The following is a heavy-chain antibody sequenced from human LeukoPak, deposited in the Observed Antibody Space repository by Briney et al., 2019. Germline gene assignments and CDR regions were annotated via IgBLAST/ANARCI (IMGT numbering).Heavy chain of an antibody. CDR3: ARHARFLYDSSGSYGMDV. CDR2: IYYSGST. J-gene: IGHJ6*02. CDR1: GGSISSYY. V-gene: IGHV4-59*08. D-gene: IGHD3-22*01. Sequence: SETLSLTCTVSGGSISSYYWSWIRQPPGKGLEWIGYIYYSGSTNYNPSLKSRVTISVDTSKNQFSLKLSSVTAADTAVYYCARHARFLYDSSGSYGMDVWGQGTTVTVSS.